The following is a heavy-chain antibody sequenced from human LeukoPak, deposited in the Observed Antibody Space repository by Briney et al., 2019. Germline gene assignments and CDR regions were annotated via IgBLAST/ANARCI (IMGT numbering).Heavy chain of an antibody. CDR2: IKPSGGST. J-gene: IGHJ4*02. CDR3: AREEEGGTFDY. V-gene: IGHV1-46*01. Sequence: ASAKVSYKASGYTFTRYYMHWVRQAPGQGLERMGIIKPSGGSTRYAQKFQGRVTMTWDTSTSTVYMELSSLRSEDTAVYYCAREEEGGTFDYWGQGTLVTVSS. D-gene: IGHD3-16*01. CDR1: GYTFTRYY.